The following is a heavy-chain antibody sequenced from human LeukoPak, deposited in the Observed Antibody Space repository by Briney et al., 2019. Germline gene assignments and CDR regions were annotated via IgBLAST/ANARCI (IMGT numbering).Heavy chain of an antibody. Sequence: GGSLRLSCVGSGFTFSSYWMTRVRQAPGKGLEWVANIKDDGSEKYSVDSVRGRFTISRDNAKNLLYLQMSSLRAEDTAVYYCARARIDYWGQGTLVTVSS. CDR1: GFTFSSYW. V-gene: IGHV3-7*04. CDR3: ARARIDY. D-gene: IGHD1-14*01. CDR2: IKDDGSEK. J-gene: IGHJ4*02.